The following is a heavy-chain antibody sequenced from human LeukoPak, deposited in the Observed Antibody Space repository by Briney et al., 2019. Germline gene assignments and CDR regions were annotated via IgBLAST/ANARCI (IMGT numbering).Heavy chain of an antibody. V-gene: IGHV4-34*01. CDR1: GGSFSGYY. J-gene: IGHJ4*02. CDR2: INHSGST. Sequence: SETLSLTCAVYGGSFSGYYWSWIRQPPGRGLERIGEINHSGSTNYNPSLKSRVTISVDTSKNQFSLKLSSVTAADTAVYYCARGHRWKYYGILTGLWGYYFDHWGQGTLVTVSS. D-gene: IGHD3-9*01. CDR3: ARGHRWKYYGILTGLWGYYFDH.